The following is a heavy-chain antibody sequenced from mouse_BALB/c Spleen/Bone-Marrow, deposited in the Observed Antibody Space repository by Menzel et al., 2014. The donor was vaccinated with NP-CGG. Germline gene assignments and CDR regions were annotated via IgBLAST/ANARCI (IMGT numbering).Heavy chain of an antibody. CDR1: GYPFSSYW. V-gene: IGHV1-80*01. CDR3: AREYGDY. D-gene: IGHD2-10*02. CDR2: IYPGDGET. Sequence: VKLVESGAELVRPGSSVKISCKASGYPFSSYWMSWVKQRPGQGLEWIGQIYPGDGETNYNGKFKGNATLTADKSSSTAYMQLISLTSEYSAVYFCAREYGDYWGQGTTLTVSS. J-gene: IGHJ2*01.